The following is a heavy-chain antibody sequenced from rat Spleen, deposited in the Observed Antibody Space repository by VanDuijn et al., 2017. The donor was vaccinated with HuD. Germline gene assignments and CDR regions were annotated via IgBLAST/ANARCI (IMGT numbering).Heavy chain of an antibody. CDR2: FSYYGSTP. Sequence: EVQVVESGGGIVQPGRSMKLSGAASGFTFSNYDMVWVRQAPTKGLKWVSSFSYYGSTPYYRDSVKGRFTISRDNAKSTLYLQMDSLRSEDTATYYCTRGYYFDYWGQGVMVTVSS. V-gene: IGHV5-7*01. CDR3: TRGYYFDY. CDR1: GFTFSNYD. J-gene: IGHJ2*01.